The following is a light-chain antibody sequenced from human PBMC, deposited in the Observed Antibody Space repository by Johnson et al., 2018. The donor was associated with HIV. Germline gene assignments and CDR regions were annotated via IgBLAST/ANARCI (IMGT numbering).Light chain of an antibody. CDR1: RSNIGNNY. J-gene: IGLJ1*01. CDR2: DND. CDR3: GTWDNSLNVYV. Sequence: QSVLTQPPSVSAAPGQKVTISCSGSRSNIGNNYVSWYQQLPHTAPKLLISDNDKRPSGIPDRFSGSKSGASATLDITGLQPGDEADYYCGTWDNSLNVYVFGTGTKVTVL. V-gene: IGLV1-51*01.